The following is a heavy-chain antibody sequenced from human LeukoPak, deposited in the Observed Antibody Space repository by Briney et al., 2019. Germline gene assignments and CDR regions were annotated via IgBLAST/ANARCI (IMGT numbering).Heavy chain of an antibody. D-gene: IGHD6-25*01. V-gene: IGHV1-2*02. CDR1: GYTFTSYV. Sequence: ASVKVSCKASGYTFTSYVINWVRQAPGQGLEWMGWINPNSGGTNYAQKFQGRVTMTRDTSISTAYMELSSLRSEDVAVYYCARAVKYRSGPLTDLLPYYFDYWGQGTLGTVSS. CDR3: ARAVKYRSGPLTDLLPYYFDY. CDR2: INPNSGGT. J-gene: IGHJ4*02.